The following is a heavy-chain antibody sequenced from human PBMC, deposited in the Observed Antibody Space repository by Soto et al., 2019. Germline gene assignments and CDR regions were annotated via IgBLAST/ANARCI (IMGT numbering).Heavy chain of an antibody. D-gene: IGHD3-10*01. Sequence: GGSLRLSCAASGFTFSSYGMHWVRQAPGKGLEWVAVIWYDGSNKYYADSVKGRFTISRDNSKNTLYLQMNSLRAEDTAVYYCARGYYGSGSLSPFDYWGQGTLVTVSS. V-gene: IGHV3-33*01. J-gene: IGHJ4*02. CDR2: IWYDGSNK. CDR3: ARGYYGSGSLSPFDY. CDR1: GFTFSSYG.